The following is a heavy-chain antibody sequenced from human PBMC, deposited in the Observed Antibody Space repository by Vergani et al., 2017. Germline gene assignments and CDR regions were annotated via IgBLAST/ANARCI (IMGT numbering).Heavy chain of an antibody. J-gene: IGHJ4*02. CDR2: ISGSGGST. CDR1: GFTFSSYA. D-gene: IGHD3-10*01. Sequence: EVQLLESGGGLVQPGGSLRLSCAASGFTFSSYAMSWVRQAPGKGLEWVSAISGSGGSTYYADSVKGRFTISRDKSKNTLYLQMNSLRADDTAVYYCAGRHSYYGSGNYYTWGQGTLVTVSS. CDR3: AGRHSYYGSGNYYT. V-gene: IGHV3-23*01.